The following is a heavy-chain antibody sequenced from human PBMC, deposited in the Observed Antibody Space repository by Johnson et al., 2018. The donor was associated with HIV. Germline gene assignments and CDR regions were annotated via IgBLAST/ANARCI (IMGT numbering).Heavy chain of an antibody. V-gene: IGHV3-23*04. CDR2: ISGRGGTT. J-gene: IGHJ3*02. CDR3: AKDKGRGAFDI. D-gene: IGHD3-10*01. Sequence: MLLVESGGGVVQPGRSLRLSCAASGFTFSSHAMSWVRQAPGKGLEWVSAISGRGGTTYYADSVKGRFTISRDNSKNTLYLQMNSLRAEDTAVYHCAKDKGRGAFDIWGQGTMVTVSS. CDR1: GFTFSSHA.